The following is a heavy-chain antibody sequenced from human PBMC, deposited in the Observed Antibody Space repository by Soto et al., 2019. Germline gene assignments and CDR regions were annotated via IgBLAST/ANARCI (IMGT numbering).Heavy chain of an antibody. Sequence: ASVKVSCKASGGTFSSYTISWVRQAPGQGLEWMGRIIPILGIANYAQKFQGRVTITADKSTSTAYMELNSLRAEDTAVYYCARHPERIAQIGWFDPWGQGTLVTVSS. V-gene: IGHV1-69*02. CDR3: ARHPERIAQIGWFDP. CDR2: IIPILGIA. J-gene: IGHJ5*02. D-gene: IGHD6-13*01. CDR1: GGTFSSYT.